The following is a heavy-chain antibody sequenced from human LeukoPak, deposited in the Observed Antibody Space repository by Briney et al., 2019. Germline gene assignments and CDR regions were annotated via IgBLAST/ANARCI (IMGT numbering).Heavy chain of an antibody. CDR3: ARGTKVVPDYNWFDP. CDR1: RESLCGYY. CDR2: NHRSGRN. Sequence: AQTLSLTCAVYRESLCGYYGCWVRQPPGKGLEWIGENHRSGRNNYSPSPKSRVTMSVDTSKNQFSLKLSSVTAAESAVDYCARGTKVVPDYNWFDPWGQGTLVTVSS. D-gene: IGHD2-2*01. V-gene: IGHV4-34*01. J-gene: IGHJ5*02.